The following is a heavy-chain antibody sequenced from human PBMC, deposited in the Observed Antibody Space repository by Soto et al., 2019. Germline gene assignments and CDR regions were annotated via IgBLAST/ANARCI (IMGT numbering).Heavy chain of an antibody. V-gene: IGHV4-31*03. D-gene: IGHD6-6*01. Sequence: QVQLQESGPGLVKPSQTLSLTCTVSGGSISSGGYYWTWIRQHPGKGLEWIGYNYYSGITYYNPSRKSRVTISLATSKHQFSLKLSSVTAADTAVYYCARGSSIAGLYYGMDVWGQGTTVTVSS. CDR3: ARGSSIAGLYYGMDV. J-gene: IGHJ6*02. CDR2: NYYSGIT. CDR1: GGSISSGGYY.